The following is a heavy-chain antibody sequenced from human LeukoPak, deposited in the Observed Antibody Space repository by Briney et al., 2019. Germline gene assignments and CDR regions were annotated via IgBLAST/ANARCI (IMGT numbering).Heavy chain of an antibody. D-gene: IGHD2-15*01. CDR1: GYTFTSYG. Sequence: ASVKVSCKASGYTFTSYGISWVRQAPGQGLEWMGWISGYNDNANYARNLQGRLTLATDPSTSTAHMDLRSLRSDDTAVYYCARGGFCSASSCFVLAADFDYWGQGILVTVSS. CDR2: ISGYNDNA. CDR3: ARGGFCSASSCFVLAADFDY. V-gene: IGHV1-18*01. J-gene: IGHJ4*02.